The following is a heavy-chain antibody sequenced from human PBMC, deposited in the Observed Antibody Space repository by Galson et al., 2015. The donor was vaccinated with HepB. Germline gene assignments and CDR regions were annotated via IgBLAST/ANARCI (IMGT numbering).Heavy chain of an antibody. CDR2: IYYSGST. J-gene: IGHJ4*02. V-gene: IGHV4-59*08. CDR1: GGSISSYY. Sequence: ETLSLTCTVSGGSISSYYWSWIRQPPGKGLEWIGYIYYSGSTNYNPSLKSRVTISVDTSKNQFSLKLSSVAAADTAVYYCARRDSSGHIGFGYWGQGTLVTVSS. CDR3: ARRDSSGHIGFGY. D-gene: IGHD3-22*01.